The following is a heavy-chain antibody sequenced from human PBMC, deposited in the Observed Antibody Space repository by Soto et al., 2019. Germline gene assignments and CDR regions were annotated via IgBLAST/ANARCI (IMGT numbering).Heavy chain of an antibody. V-gene: IGHV3-23*01. D-gene: IGHD1-26*01. CDR2: ISGRGDST. CDR3: ARRGSGSYYDY. CDR1: GFTFSTYA. Sequence: EVQLLESGGGLVQPGGSLRLSCAASGFTFSTYAMRWVRQAPGKGLEWVSAISGRGDSTYYADSVKGRFTISSDNSKNTLYLQMNSLRAEDTAVYYCARRGSGSYYDYWGQGTLVTVSS. J-gene: IGHJ4*02.